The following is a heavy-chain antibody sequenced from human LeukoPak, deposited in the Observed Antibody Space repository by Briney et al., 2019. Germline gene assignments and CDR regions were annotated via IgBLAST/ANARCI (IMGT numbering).Heavy chain of an antibody. Sequence: SGTLSLTCAVSGGSISSSNWWSGVRQPPGKGLECIGQIYHSGSTNYNPSLKSRVTISVDKSKNQFSLKLSSVTAADTAVYYCARVGGYDLPFDYWGQGTLVTVSS. D-gene: IGHD5-12*01. CDR1: GGSISSSNW. CDR3: ARVGGYDLPFDY. V-gene: IGHV4-4*02. CDR2: IYHSGST. J-gene: IGHJ4*02.